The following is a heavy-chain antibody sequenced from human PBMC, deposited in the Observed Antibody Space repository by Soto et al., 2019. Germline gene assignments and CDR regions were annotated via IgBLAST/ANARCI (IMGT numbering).Heavy chain of an antibody. CDR1: AGSISSTNW. V-gene: IGHV4-4*02. D-gene: IGHD6-19*01. Sequence: PSETLSLTCAVSAGSISSTNWWTWVRQSPGKGLEWSGDIYHSGSTYYNPSLTSRVTLSVDRSKSQFSLKLSSVTAADTAVYYWGSAHEGDYGYGMDGWGQGTTVPVSS. J-gene: IGHJ6*02. CDR3: GSAHEGDYGYGMDG. CDR2: IYHSGST.